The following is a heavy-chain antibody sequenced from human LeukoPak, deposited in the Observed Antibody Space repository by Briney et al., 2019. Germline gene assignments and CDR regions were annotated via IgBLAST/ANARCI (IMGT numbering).Heavy chain of an antibody. J-gene: IGHJ5*02. V-gene: IGHV3-74*03. Sequence: GGSLRLSCAASGFTFSAYWMHWVRQASGKGLVWVSRIDTVGSTTTYADSVKGRFTISRDNAKNTLHLQMSSLTADDTGVYYCARVRSGSDDWVDPWGQGTLVTVSS. CDR2: IDTVGSTT. CDR1: GFTFSAYW. D-gene: IGHD3-3*01. CDR3: ARVRSGSDDWVDP.